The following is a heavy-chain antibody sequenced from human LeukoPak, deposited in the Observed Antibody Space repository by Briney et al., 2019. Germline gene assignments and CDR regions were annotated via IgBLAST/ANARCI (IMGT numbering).Heavy chain of an antibody. D-gene: IGHD3-10*01. V-gene: IGHV4-39*01. CDR3: ATLSYYYGSGSPRGAFDI. J-gene: IGHJ3*02. CDR2: IYYSGST. Sequence: SETLSLTCTVSGGSISSSSYYWGWIRQPPGKGLEWIGSIYYSGSTYYNPSLKSRVTISVDTSKNQFSLKLSSVTAADTAVYYCATLSYYYGSGSPRGAFDIWGQGTMVTVSP. CDR1: GGSISSSSYY.